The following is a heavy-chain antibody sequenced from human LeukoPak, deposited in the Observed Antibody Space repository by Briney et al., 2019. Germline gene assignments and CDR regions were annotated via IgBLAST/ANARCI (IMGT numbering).Heavy chain of an antibody. CDR2: IYPGDSDT. CDR3: ARTTYYDFWSGSYFDY. V-gene: IGHV5-51*01. CDR1: GYSFTSYW. Sequence: KISCKGSGYSFTSYWIGWVRQMPGKGLEWMGIIYPGDSDTRYSPSFQGQVTISADKSISTAYLQWSSLKASDTAMYYCARTTYYDFWSGSYFDYWGQGTLVTVSS. J-gene: IGHJ4*02. D-gene: IGHD3-3*01.